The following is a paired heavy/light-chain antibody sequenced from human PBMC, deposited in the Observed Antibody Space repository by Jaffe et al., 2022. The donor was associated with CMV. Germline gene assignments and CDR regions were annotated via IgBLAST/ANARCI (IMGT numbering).Heavy chain of an antibody. V-gene: IGHV3-48*02. CDR1: GFTFSSYS. J-gene: IGHJ3*02. CDR3: ARPMGSGFYYYDSADSDAFDI. Sequence: EVQLVESGGGLVQPGGSLRLSCAASGFTFSSYSMNWVRQAPGKGLEWVSYISSSSSTIYYADSVKGRFTISRDNAKNSLYLQMNSLRDEDTAVYYCARPMGSGFYYYDSADSDAFDIWGQGTMVTVSS. CDR2: ISSSSSTI. D-gene: IGHD3-22*01.
Light chain of an antibody. V-gene: IGLV1-40*01. Sequence: QSVLTQPPSVSGAPGQRVTISCTGSSSNIGAGYDVHWYQQLPGTAPKLLIYGNSNRPSGVPDRFSGSKSGTSASLAITGLQAEDEADYYCQSYDSSLSGSHVVFGGGTKLTVL. CDR3: QSYDSSLSGSHVV. CDR2: GNS. CDR1: SSNIGAGYD. J-gene: IGLJ2*01.